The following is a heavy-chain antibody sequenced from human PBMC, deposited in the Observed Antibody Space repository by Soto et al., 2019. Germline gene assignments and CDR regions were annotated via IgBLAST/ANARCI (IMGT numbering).Heavy chain of an antibody. Sequence: ASVKVSCKASGGTFSSYTISWVRQSPGQGLEWMGRIIPILGIANYAQKFQGRVTITADKSTSTAYMELSSLRSEDTAVYYCARSIDCSSTSCPFDYWGQGTLGHRLL. CDR1: GGTFSSYT. CDR3: ARSIDCSSTSCPFDY. J-gene: IGHJ4*02. V-gene: IGHV1-69*02. D-gene: IGHD2-2*01. CDR2: IIPILGIA.